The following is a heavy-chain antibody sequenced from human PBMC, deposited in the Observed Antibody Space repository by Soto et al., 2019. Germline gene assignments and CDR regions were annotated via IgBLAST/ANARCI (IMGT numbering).Heavy chain of an antibody. CDR3: ARDGVSGIFDY. Sequence: QVQLVQSGAEVKKPGSSVKVSCKASGGTFSSYTISWVRQAPGQGLEWMGRIIPILGIANYAQKFQGRVTITADKSTSTAYMELSSLRSEDTAVYYCARDGVSGIFDYWGQGTLVTVFS. CDR1: GGTFSSYT. CDR2: IIPILGIA. V-gene: IGHV1-69*08. D-gene: IGHD6-19*01. J-gene: IGHJ4*02.